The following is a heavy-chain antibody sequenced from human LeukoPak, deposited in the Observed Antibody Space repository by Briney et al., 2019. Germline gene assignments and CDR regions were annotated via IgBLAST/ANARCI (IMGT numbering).Heavy chain of an antibody. V-gene: IGHV3-48*03. D-gene: IGHD2-21*01. Sequence: GGSLRLSCAASGFTSSSYEMNWVRQAPGKGLEWVSYISTSVSTTYYADSAKGRFTISRDNGKNSLYLQMNSLRDEDTAVYYCARYGRLGGESFDYWGQGTLVTVSS. CDR3: ARYGRLGGESFDY. J-gene: IGHJ4*02. CDR1: GFTSSSYE. CDR2: ISTSVSTT.